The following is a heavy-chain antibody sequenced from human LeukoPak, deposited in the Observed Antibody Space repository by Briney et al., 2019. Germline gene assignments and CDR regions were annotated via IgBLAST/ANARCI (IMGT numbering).Heavy chain of an antibody. V-gene: IGHV3-23*01. J-gene: IGHJ4*02. CDR1: GFTFSSYA. CDR3: AKGLESGYSGYDG. CDR2: ISGSGGST. Sequence: NPGGSLRLSCAASGFTFSSYAMSWVRQAPGKGQEWVSAISGSGGSTYYADSVKGRFTVSRDNSKNTLYLQMNSLRAEDTAVYYCAKGLESGYSGYDGWGQGTLVTVSS. D-gene: IGHD5-12*01.